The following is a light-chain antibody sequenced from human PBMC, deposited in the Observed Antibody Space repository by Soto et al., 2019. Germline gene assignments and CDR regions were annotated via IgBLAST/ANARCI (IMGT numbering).Light chain of an antibody. CDR2: GAS. J-gene: IGKJ1*01. Sequence: EILMTQSPSTLSVSPGERVALSCRASQSVSSNLAWYQQKPGQAPRLLIYGASSRATGIPDRFSGSGSGTDFTLTISRLEPEDFAVYYCHQYDSWTFGQGTKVDNK. CDR3: HQYDSWT. CDR1: QSVSSN. V-gene: IGKV3D-15*01.